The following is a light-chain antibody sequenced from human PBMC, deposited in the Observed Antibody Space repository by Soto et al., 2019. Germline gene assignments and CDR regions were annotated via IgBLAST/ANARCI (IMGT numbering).Light chain of an antibody. J-gene: IGKJ1*01. CDR2: AAS. Sequence: DIQMTQSPSSVSASVGDRVTITCRASQGISSWLAWYQQKPGKAPKLLIYAASGLQSGVPSRFSASRSGTESPLPTTLPPSEDISPSYCQHANSSPCTFGKQTQQDIK. V-gene: IGKV1-12*01. CDR1: QGISSW. CDR3: QHANSSPCT.